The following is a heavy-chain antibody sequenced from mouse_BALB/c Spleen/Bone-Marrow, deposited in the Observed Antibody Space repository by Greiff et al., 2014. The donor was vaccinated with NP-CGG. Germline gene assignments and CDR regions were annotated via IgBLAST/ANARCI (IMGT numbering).Heavy chain of an antibody. J-gene: IGHJ2*01. CDR2: ICAGGGT. D-gene: IGHD3-1*01. Sequence: VKLMESGPGLVEPSQSLSITCTVSGFSFTSYGVHWVRQPPGKGLEWLGVICAGGGTNYYSALMSRLSISKDNSKSQVFLKMNSLQTDDTAMDYCAREGYLYYFDYWGQGTTLTVSS. CDR1: GFSFTSYG. CDR3: AREGYLYYFDY. V-gene: IGHV2-9*02.